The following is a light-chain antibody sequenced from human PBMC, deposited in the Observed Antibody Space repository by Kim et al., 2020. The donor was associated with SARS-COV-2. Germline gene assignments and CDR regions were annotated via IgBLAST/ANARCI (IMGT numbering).Light chain of an antibody. J-gene: IGLJ2*01. CDR2: GTN. CDR1: SLRTSY. CDR3: ISRDNSADHVV. Sequence: SSELTQDSAVSAALGQTVRITCQGDSLRTSYACWYQQKPGQAPILVIHGTNNRPSVTPDRSSGSSSGNPASLPVTGAQAVDEAAYYCISRDNSADHVVFG. V-gene: IGLV3-19*01.